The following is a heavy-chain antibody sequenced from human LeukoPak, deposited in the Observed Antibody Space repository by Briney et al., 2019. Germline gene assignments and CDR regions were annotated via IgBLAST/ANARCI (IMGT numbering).Heavy chain of an antibody. CDR2: IYYSGST. V-gene: IGHV4-34*01. J-gene: IGHJ4*02. D-gene: IGHD1-26*01. CDR1: GGSFSGYY. Sequence: SETLSLTCAVYGGSFSGYYWSWIRQPPGKGLEWIGSIYYSGSTYYNPSLKSRVTISVDTSKNQFSLKLSSVTAADTAVYYCARHRSGDYVDYWGQGTLVTVSS. CDR3: ARHRSGDYVDY.